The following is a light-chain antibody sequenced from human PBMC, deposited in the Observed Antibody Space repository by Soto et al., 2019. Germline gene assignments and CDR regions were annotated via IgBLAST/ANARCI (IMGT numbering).Light chain of an antibody. J-gene: IGLJ2*01. CDR3: QSFDSSLNISI. CDR1: SSNIGASFD. V-gene: IGLV1-40*01. CDR2: DNT. Sequence: QSVLTQPPSVSGAPGQRVTISCTGRSSNIGASFDVHWYRHLPGTAPKLLIYDNTNRPSGVPDRFSGSKSGTSASLAITGLKADDEADYYCQSFDSSLNISIFGGGTKVTVL.